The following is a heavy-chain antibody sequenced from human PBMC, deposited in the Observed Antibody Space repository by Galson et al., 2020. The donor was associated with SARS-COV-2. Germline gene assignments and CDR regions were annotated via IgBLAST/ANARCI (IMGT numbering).Heavy chain of an antibody. CDR2: IYHSGRP. D-gene: IGHD3-10*01. V-gene: IGHV4-38-2*02. CDR3: ATSGGGAFYI. Sequence: SETLSLTCTVSGYSISSGYYWGWIRQPPGKRLDWIGSIYHSGRPYYNPSLKSRVTISVDTSKNPFSLKVSFVPAADTALYYWATSGGGAFYIWCQGTMVTVSS. CDR1: GYSISSGYY. J-gene: IGHJ3*02.